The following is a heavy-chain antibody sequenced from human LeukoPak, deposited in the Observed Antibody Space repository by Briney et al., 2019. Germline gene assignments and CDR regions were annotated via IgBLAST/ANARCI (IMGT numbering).Heavy chain of an antibody. J-gene: IGHJ4*02. CDR1: GGSISGGSHH. D-gene: IGHD5-12*01. CDR3: VRHDGRGGATMGSLDS. Sequence: SQTLSLTCTVSGGSISGGSHHWGWFRQSPGKGLEWIGSLYLSRTTYYNPSLNSRVTISVDTSKNQFSLQLNSVTAADTAVYYCVRHDGRGGATMGSLDSWGQGSLVTVSS. V-gene: IGHV4-39*01. CDR2: LYLSRTT.